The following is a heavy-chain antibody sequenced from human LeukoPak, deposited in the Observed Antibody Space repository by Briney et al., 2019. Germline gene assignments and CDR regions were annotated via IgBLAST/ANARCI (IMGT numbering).Heavy chain of an antibody. J-gene: IGHJ3*02. D-gene: IGHD6-19*01. V-gene: IGHV1-69*13. CDR2: IIPIFGTA. Sequence: SVKVSCKASGGTFSSYAISWVRQAPGQGLEWMGGIIPIFGTANYAQKFQGRVTITADESTSTAYMELSSLRSEDTAVYYCASMGIAVAGTLPTLGAFDIWGQGTMVTVSS. CDR3: ASMGIAVAGTLPTLGAFDI. CDR1: GGTFSSYA.